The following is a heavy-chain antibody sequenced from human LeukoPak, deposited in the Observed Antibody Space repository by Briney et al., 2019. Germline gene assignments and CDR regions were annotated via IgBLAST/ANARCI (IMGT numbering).Heavy chain of an antibody. CDR2: ISWDGGST. J-gene: IGHJ3*02. CDR1: GFTFDDYT. Sequence: GGSLRLSCAASGFTFDDYTMHLVRQAPGKGLEWVSLISWDGGSTYYADSVKGRFTISRDNSKNSLYLQMNSLRTEDTALYYCAKATRTYYDFWSGPDPHDAFDIWGQGTMVTVSS. CDR3: AKATRTYYDFWSGPDPHDAFDI. V-gene: IGHV3-43*01. D-gene: IGHD3-3*01.